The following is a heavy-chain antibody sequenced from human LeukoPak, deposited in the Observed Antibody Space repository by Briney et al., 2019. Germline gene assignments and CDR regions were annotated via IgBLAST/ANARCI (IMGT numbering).Heavy chain of an antibody. D-gene: IGHD2-21*02. J-gene: IGHJ4*02. V-gene: IGHV3-23*01. CDR1: GFTFSNYA. Sequence: GGSLRLSCAASGFTFSNYAMIWVRQAPGKGLEWVSSISGRGGGTYYAGSVKGRFTISRDNSKNTLSLQMDSLRSEDTAVYYCAKDSGVVVTAIPNYWGQGALVTVSS. CDR3: AKDSGVVVTAIPNY. CDR2: ISGRGGGT.